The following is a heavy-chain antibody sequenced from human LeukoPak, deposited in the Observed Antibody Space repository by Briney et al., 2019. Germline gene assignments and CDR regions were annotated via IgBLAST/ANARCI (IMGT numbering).Heavy chain of an antibody. CDR2: IYHSGST. CDR3: ARVVPAAGADAFDI. J-gene: IGHJ3*02. V-gene: IGHV4-38-2*02. CDR1: GYSISSGYY. D-gene: IGHD2-2*01. Sequence: KPSETLSLTCTVSGYSISSGYYWGWIRQPPGKGLEWIGSIYHSGSTYYNPSLKSRVTISVDTSKNQFSLKLSSVTAADTAVYYCARVVPAAGADAFDIWGQGTMVTVSS.